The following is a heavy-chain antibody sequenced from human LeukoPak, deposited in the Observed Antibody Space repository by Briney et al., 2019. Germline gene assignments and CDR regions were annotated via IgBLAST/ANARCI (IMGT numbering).Heavy chain of an antibody. CDR1: GFTFSSYS. CDR2: ISSSSSYI. V-gene: IGHV3-21*01. D-gene: IGHD3-22*01. J-gene: IGHJ6*03. Sequence: GGSLRLSCAASGFTFSSYSMNWVRQAPGKGLEWVSSISSSSSYIYYADSVKGRFTISRDNAKNSLYLQMDSLRAEDTAVYYCARDGPQGSGYYLFEYYYYYMDVWGKGTTVTVSS. CDR3: ARDGPQGSGYYLFEYYYYYMDV.